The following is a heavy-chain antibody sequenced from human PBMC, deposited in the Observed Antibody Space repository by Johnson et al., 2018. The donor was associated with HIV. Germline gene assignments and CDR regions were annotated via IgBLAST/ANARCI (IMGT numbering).Heavy chain of an antibody. J-gene: IGHJ3*02. V-gene: IGHV3-30-3*01. CDR3: ARGHGGPNPYDVFDI. Sequence: VQLVESGGGVVQPGTSLRLSCAASGFTFSSFAMHWVRQAPGKGLEWMAFISYDGGNKYSADAVMGRFTISRDNSKNTLYLQMNSLVPEDTAVYFCARGHGGPNPYDVFDIWGQGTMVTVSS. CDR2: ISYDGGNK. CDR1: GFTFSSFA. D-gene: IGHD4-23*01.